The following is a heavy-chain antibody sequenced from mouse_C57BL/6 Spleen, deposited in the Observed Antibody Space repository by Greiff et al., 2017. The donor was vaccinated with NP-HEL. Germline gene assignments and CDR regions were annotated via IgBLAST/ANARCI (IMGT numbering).Heavy chain of an antibody. J-gene: IGHJ1*03. Sequence: EVQVVESGGGLVKPGGSLKLSCAASGFTFSSYAMSWVRQTPEKRLEWVATISDGGSYTYYPDNVKGRFTISRDNAKNNLYLQMSHLKSEDTAMYYCARGGEYFDVWGTGTTVTVSS. V-gene: IGHV5-4*01. CDR3: ARGGEYFDV. CDR2: ISDGGSYT. CDR1: GFTFSSYA.